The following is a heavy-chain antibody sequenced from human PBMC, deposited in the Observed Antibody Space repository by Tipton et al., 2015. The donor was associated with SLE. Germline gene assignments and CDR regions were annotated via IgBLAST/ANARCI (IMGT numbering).Heavy chain of an antibody. D-gene: IGHD3-3*01. V-gene: IGHV4-34*01. CDR1: GGSFSDFF. CDR3: ARCTIFGVVRGSFDS. Sequence: LRLSCAVYGGSFSDFFWTWVRPSPGEGVGWIGDVNHSGSTDYHPSLKSRVTMSVDTSKNQFSLKLTSVTAADTALYYCARCTIFGVVRGSFDSWGQGTLVTVS. CDR2: VNHSGST. J-gene: IGHJ4*02.